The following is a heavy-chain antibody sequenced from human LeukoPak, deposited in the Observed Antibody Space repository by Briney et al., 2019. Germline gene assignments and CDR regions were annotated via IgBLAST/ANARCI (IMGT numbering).Heavy chain of an antibody. CDR2: IWYDGSNK. J-gene: IGHJ4*02. Sequence: PGGSLRLSCAASGFTFSSYGMHWVRQAPGKGLEWVAVIWYDGSNKFCADSVKGRFTISRDNPKNTLYLQMNSLRAEDTAVYYCARDRGATYYDFWSGYDYWGQGTLVTVSS. CDR3: ARDRGATYYDFWSGYDY. CDR1: GFTFSSYG. D-gene: IGHD3-3*01. V-gene: IGHV3-33*01.